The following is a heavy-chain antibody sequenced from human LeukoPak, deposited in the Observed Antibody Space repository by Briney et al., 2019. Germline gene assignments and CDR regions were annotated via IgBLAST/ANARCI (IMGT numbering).Heavy chain of an antibody. V-gene: IGHV3-30*04. CDR2: ISYDGSNE. CDR1: GFTFSSYV. D-gene: IGHD4-17*01. J-gene: IGHJ4*02. Sequence: GGSLRLSCAASGFTFSSYVMHWVRQAPGKGLEGVAIISYDGSNEYYADSVKGRFTISRDNAKNSLYLQMNSLRAEDTAVYYCARESGSVTSEVDFDYWGQGTLVTVSS. CDR3: ARESGSVTSEVDFDY.